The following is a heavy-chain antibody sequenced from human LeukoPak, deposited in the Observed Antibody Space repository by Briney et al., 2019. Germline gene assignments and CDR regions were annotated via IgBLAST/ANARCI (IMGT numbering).Heavy chain of an antibody. V-gene: IGHV4-39*01. D-gene: IGHD2-2*02. CDR3: ARCQGRSTSCYRGTDY. CDR2: IYYGGSS. J-gene: IGHJ4*02. Sequence: PSETLSLTCTVSGGSISSSTYYWGWIRQPPGKGLEWIGNIYYGGSSYSNPSLKSRLTISVDTSKNQFSLKLSSVTAADTAVYYCARCQGRSTSCYRGTDYWGQGTLVTVSS. CDR1: GGSISSSTYY.